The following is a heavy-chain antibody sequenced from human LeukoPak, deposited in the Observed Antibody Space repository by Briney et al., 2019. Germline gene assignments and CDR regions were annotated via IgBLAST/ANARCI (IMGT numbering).Heavy chain of an antibody. V-gene: IGHV3-33*01. J-gene: IGHJ4*02. CDR1: GFIFSDYG. D-gene: IGHD1-1*01. Sequence: GGSLRLSCAVSGFIFSDYGFHWVRQAPGKGLEWVAVTRFDGSIKQYADSVKGRFTISRDDSRNTLYLQMNSLKSEDTAVYYCARWGGTRQYYFDYWGRGTLVTVSS. CDR3: ARWGGTRQYYFDY. CDR2: TRFDGSIK.